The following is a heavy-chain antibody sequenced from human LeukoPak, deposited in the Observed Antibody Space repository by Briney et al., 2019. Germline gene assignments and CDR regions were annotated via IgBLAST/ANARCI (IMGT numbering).Heavy chain of an antibody. D-gene: IGHD3-3*01. V-gene: IGHV4-4*07. Sequence: PSETLSLTCTVSGGSISSYYWSWIRQPAGKGLEWTGRIYTSGSTNYNPSLKSRVTMSVDTSKNQFSLKLSSVTAADTAVYYCARENHDFWSGYYSYWGQGTLVTVSS. CDR3: ARENHDFWSGYYSY. J-gene: IGHJ4*02. CDR1: GGSISSYY. CDR2: IYTSGST.